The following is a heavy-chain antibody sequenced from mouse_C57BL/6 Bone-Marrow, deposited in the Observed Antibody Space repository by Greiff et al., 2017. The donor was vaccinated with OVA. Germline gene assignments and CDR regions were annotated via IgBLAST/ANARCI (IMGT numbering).Heavy chain of an antibody. D-gene: IGHD1-1*01. V-gene: IGHV3-6*01. Sequence: EVKLQESGPGLVKPSHSLSLTCSVTGYSFTSGYYWNWIRQFPGNKLEWMGYISYDGSNNYNPSLKNRISITRDTSKNQFFLKLNSVTTEDTATYYCARDRVYYGSSWYFDVWGTGTTVTVSS. CDR3: ARDRVYYGSSWYFDV. J-gene: IGHJ1*03. CDR2: ISYDGSN. CDR1: GYSFTSGYY.